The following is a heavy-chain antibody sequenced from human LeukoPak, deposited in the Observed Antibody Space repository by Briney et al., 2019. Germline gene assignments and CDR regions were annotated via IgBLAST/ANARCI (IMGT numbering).Heavy chain of an antibody. V-gene: IGHV3-23*01. Sequence: GGSLRLSCAASGFTFSSYAMGWVRQAPGKGLEWVSGITGSGGSTYYADSVKGRFTISRDNSKNTLYLQLNSLRAEDTAVYYCAEGGVGSGWYSPGYWGQGTLVTVSS. CDR3: AEGGVGSGWYSPGY. D-gene: IGHD6-19*01. CDR2: ITGSGGST. J-gene: IGHJ4*02. CDR1: GFTFSSYA.